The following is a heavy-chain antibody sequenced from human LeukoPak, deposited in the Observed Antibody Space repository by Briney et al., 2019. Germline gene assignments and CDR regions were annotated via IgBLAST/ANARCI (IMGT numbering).Heavy chain of an antibody. J-gene: IGHJ4*02. CDR1: GFTFNRYW. Sequence: GGSLRLSCAASGFTFNRYWMSWVRQAPGKGLEWVGRIKSKTDGGTTDYAAPVKGRFTISRDDSKSTLYLQMNSLKTEDTAVYYCTTAYQERSDYWGQGTLVTVSS. CDR3: TTAYQERSDY. CDR2: IKSKTDGGTT. V-gene: IGHV3-15*01.